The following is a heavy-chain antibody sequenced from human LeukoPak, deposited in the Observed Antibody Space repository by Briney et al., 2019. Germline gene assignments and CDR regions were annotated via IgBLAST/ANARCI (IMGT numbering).Heavy chain of an antibody. CDR2: MHYSGST. J-gene: IGHJ3*02. CDR1: GGSLSSSTYH. D-gene: IGHD2-2*01. V-gene: IGHV4-39*01. CDR3: ARQGYANDAFDI. Sequence: SETLSLTCTVSGGSLSSSTYHWGCIRQPPGKGLEWIGTMHYSGSTYSNPSLKSRVSISSDTSKNQISLKLRSVTAADTAVYYCARQGYANDAFDIWGQGTMVTVSS.